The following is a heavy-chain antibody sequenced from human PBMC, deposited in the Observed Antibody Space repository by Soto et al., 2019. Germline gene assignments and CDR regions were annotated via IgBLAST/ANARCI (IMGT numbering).Heavy chain of an antibody. Sequence: QVQLQQWGAGLLKPSETLSLTCAVYGGCFSGYYWSWIRQPPGKGLEWIGEINHSGSTNYNPSLKCRVTISVDTSKNQFSLKLSSVTAADTAVYYCATGPSSSWFDPWGQGTLVTVSS. CDR2: INHSGST. D-gene: IGHD6-13*01. CDR3: ATGPSSSWFDP. CDR1: GGCFSGYY. J-gene: IGHJ5*02. V-gene: IGHV4-34*01.